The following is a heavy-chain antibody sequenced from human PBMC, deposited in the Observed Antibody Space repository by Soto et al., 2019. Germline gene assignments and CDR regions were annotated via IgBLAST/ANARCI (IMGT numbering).Heavy chain of an antibody. CDR1: GGSISSGGYY. Sequence: SETLCLTCTVSGGSISSGGYYWSWIRQHPGKGLEWIGYIYYSGSTYYNPSLKSRVTISVDTSKNQFSLKLSSVTAADTAVYYCARVGPPSIVVVPAALGGDAFDIWGQGTMVTVSS. CDR2: IYYSGST. V-gene: IGHV4-31*03. D-gene: IGHD2-2*01. CDR3: ARVGPPSIVVVPAALGGDAFDI. J-gene: IGHJ3*02.